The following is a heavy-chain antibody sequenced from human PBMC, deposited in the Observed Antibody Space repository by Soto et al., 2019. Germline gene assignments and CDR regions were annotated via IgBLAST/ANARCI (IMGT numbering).Heavy chain of an antibody. CDR2: TSIYNGHT. D-gene: IGHD4-17*01. CDR3: AGWDVYGASDQYHFDH. V-gene: IGHV1-18*01. J-gene: IGHJ4*02. Sequence: ASVKVSCKASGYTFTASVISWVRQAPGQGLEWMGWTSIYNGHTEYSPKFQGRVVMTTDTSADTAYLELKSLRPDDAALYYCAGWDVYGASDQYHFDHWGQGTLVTVSS. CDR1: GYTFTASV.